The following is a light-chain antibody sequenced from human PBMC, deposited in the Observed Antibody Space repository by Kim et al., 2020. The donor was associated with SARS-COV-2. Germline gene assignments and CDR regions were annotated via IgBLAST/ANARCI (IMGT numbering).Light chain of an antibody. CDR3: QSFDSSLSAWV. V-gene: IGLV1-40*01. CDR2: GIN. J-gene: IGLJ3*02. Sequence: QEVTISCTGSRANIGAGFDVHWYQQRPGTVPQLLMYGINNRPSGVPDRFAGSKSGTSDSLAITGLQAEDEADYYSQSFDSSLSAWVFSGGTQLTVL. CDR1: RANIGAGFD.